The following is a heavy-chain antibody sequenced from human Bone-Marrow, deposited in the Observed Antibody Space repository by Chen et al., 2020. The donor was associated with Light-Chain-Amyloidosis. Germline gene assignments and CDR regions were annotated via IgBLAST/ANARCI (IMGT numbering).Heavy chain of an antibody. V-gene: IGHV4-31*03. J-gene: IGHJ6*02. CDR2: IFYSGST. CDR1: GVSISSAGYY. Sequence: QVQLQESGPGLVGPSQTLSLTCTVSGVSISSAGYYWSWIRQHPGKGLEWIGHIFYSGSTYANPSLKSRVAISVDTSKNQFSLKVSSVTAADTAVYYCARADASYYYYGMDVWGQGTTVTVSS. CDR3: ARADASYYYYGMDV.